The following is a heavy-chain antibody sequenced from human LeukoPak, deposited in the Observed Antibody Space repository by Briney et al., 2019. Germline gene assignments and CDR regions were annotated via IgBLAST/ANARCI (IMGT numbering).Heavy chain of an antibody. V-gene: IGHV3-21*01. CDR3: AGSVSTSPRTTGRAFHI. CDR1: GFTFSSYS. Sequence: GGSLRLSCAASGFTFSSYSMNWVRQAPGKGLEWVSYISSSSTYIYYADSVKGRFTVSRDNAQNSLHLQMNSLRAEDTAVYYCAGSVSTSPRTTGRAFHIWGQGTMVTVSS. CDR2: ISSSSTYI. D-gene: IGHD1/OR15-1a*01. J-gene: IGHJ3*02.